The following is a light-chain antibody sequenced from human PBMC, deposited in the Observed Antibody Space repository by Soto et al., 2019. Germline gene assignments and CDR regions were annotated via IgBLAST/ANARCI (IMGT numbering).Light chain of an antibody. V-gene: IGKV1-5*01. CDR3: QQYETFSGT. CDR1: QSVSGW. CDR2: DAS. Sequence: DIQMTQSTTSLSAFVGDSVTVTCRASQSVSGWLAWYQQKPGEAPKLLIYDASALPRGVPSRFSGSGSGTKFTLTIASLQPDDFATYYCQQYETFSGTFGPGTKVDIK. J-gene: IGKJ1*01.